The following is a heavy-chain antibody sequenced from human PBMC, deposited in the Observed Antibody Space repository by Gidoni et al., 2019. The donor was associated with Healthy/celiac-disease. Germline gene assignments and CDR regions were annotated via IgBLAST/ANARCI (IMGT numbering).Heavy chain of an antibody. Sequence: QVQLVQSGAEVKKPGASVKVSCKASGYTFTGYYMHWVRQAPGQGLEWMGWINPNSGGTNYAQKFQGRVTMTRDTSISTAYMELSRLRSDDTAVYYCARGYCSGGSCYYYYGMDVWGQGTTVTVSS. CDR2: INPNSGGT. CDR1: GYTFTGYY. CDR3: ARGYCSGGSCYYYYGMDV. V-gene: IGHV1-2*02. D-gene: IGHD2-15*01. J-gene: IGHJ6*02.